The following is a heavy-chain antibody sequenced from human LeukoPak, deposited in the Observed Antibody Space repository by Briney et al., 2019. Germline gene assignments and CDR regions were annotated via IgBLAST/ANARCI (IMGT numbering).Heavy chain of an antibody. V-gene: IGHV4-59*01. CDR3: ARDRLQLQS. J-gene: IGHJ5*02. D-gene: IGHD5-24*01. CDR1: GGAISYYY. CDR2: IYYTGNT. Sequence: SETLSLTCTVSGGAISYYYWNWIRQPPGKGLEWIGYIYYTGNTNYNPSLKSRVTISVDASKNQFSLKLSSVTAADTAVYYCARDRLQLQSWGQGTLVTVSS.